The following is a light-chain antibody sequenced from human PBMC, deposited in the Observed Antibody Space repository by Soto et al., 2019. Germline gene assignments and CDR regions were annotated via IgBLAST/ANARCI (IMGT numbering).Light chain of an antibody. CDR2: GAS. CDR3: QQYGSSPPLT. CDR1: QSVSSSY. V-gene: IGKV3-20*01. Sequence: EIFLTQSPGPLSLSPGERATLSCRAIQSVSSSYLAWYQQKPGQAPRLLIYGASSRATGIPDRFSGSGSGTDFTLTISRLEPEDFAVYYCQQYGSSPPLTFGGGTKVDIK. J-gene: IGKJ4*01.